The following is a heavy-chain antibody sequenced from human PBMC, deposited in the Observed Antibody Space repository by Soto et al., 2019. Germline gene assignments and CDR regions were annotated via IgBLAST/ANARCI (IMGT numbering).Heavy chain of an antibody. CDR1: GFTFSTYG. V-gene: IGHV3-30*18. D-gene: IGHD2-2*01. J-gene: IGHJ4*02. CDR3: AKDDCISTSCYYFDY. CDR2: ITYDGSNK. Sequence: QVQLVESGGGVVQPGRSLRLSCAASGFTFSTYGMHWVRQAPGKGLEWVAVITYDGSNKYYADSVKGRFTISRDNSKKTLYLQTNSLRAEDKAVYYCAKDDCISTSCYYFDYWGQGTLVTVSS.